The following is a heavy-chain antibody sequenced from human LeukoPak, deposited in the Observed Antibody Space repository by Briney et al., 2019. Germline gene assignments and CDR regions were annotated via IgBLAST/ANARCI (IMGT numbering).Heavy chain of an antibody. J-gene: IGHJ4*02. D-gene: IGHD3-22*01. CDR1: GYTFTSYG. CDR2: IIPIFGTA. V-gene: IGHV1-69*05. Sequence: GASVKVSCKASGYTFTSYGISWVRQAPGQGLEWMGGIIPIFGTANYAQKFQGRVTITTDESTSTAYMELSSLRSEDTDVYYCARDSYYDSSGYFGYWGQGTLVTVSS. CDR3: ARDSYYDSSGYFGY.